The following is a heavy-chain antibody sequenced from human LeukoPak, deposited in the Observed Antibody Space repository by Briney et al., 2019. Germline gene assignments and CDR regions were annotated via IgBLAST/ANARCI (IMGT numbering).Heavy chain of an antibody. CDR1: GFTFSGSA. D-gene: IGHD2-15*01. CDR3: TSTLGYCSGGSCYPQH. J-gene: IGHJ1*01. CDR2: IRSKANSYAT. V-gene: IGHV3-73*01. Sequence: GSLRLSCAASGFTFSGSAMHWVRQASGKGLEWVGRIRSKANSYATAYAASVKGRFTISRDDSKNTAYLQMNSLKTEDTAVYYCTSTLGYCSGGSCYPQHWGQGTLVTVSS.